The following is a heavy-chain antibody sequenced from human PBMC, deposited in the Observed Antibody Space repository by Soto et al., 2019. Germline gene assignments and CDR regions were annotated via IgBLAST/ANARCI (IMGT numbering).Heavy chain of an antibody. J-gene: IGHJ6*03. CDR3: ARDQYGDYVYYYYYMDV. CDR1: GFTFSSYW. D-gene: IGHD4-17*01. Sequence: GGSLRLSCAASGFTFSSYWMSWVRQAPGKGLEWVANIKQDGSEKYYVDSVKGRLTISRDNAKNSLYLKMNSLRAEDTAVYYCARDQYGDYVYYYYYMDVWGKGTTVTVSS. V-gene: IGHV3-7*01. CDR2: IKQDGSEK.